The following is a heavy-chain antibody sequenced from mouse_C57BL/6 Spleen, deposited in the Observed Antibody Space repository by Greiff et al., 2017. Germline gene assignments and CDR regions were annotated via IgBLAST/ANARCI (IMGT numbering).Heavy chain of an antibody. V-gene: IGHV1-55*01. CDR2: IYPGSGST. J-gene: IGHJ4*01. CDR1: GYTFTSYW. Sequence: QVQLQQSGAELVKPGASVKMSCKASGYTFTSYWITWVKQRPGQGLEWIGDIYPGSGSTNYNEKFKSKATMTADTSSSTAYMLLSSVTSEDAAVYYCGRAPYGNYALDYWGQGTSVTVSS. D-gene: IGHD2-1*01. CDR3: GRAPYGNYALDY.